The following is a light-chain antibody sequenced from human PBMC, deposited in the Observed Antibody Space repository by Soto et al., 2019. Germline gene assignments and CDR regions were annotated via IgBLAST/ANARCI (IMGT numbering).Light chain of an antibody. V-gene: IGKV3-15*01. CDR3: QQYHNWYS. Sequence: VMTQSPATLSVSPGETATLSCRASESVTINLAWYQQRPGQAPRLIINGASTRATGVPARFSGSGSGTQFTLTISNLQSEDSAVYYCQQYHNWYSVGQGSKLEIK. CDR1: ESVTIN. J-gene: IGKJ2*03. CDR2: GAS.